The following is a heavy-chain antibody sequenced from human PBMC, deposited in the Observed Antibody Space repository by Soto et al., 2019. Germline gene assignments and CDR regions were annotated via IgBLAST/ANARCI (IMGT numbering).Heavy chain of an antibody. D-gene: IGHD6-25*01. J-gene: IGHJ4*02. CDR1: GYTFTSYA. CDR2: INAGNGNT. CDR3: VRVGGSGWTLDF. Sequence: ASVKVSCKASGYTFTSYAMHWVRQAPGQRLEWMGWINAGNGNTKSSQNLQGRVTITRDTSASTVYMELSSLRSEDTAVYYCVRVGGSGWTLDFWGQGTLVTVSS. V-gene: IGHV1-3*01.